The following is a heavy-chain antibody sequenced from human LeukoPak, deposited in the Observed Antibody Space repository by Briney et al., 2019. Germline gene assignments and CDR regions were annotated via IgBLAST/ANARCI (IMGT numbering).Heavy chain of an antibody. D-gene: IGHD1-14*01. CDR1: GYTFTYPY. CDR2: IDPEDGET. J-gene: IGHJ4*02. V-gene: IGHV1-69-2*01. CDR3: ATLLRAGPTTGLNF. Sequence: ASVKISCKVSGYTFTYPYMHWLLQAPGKGLEWMGLIDPEDGETEYAERFQGRVTVSADTSIDTAYLELRNLTSEDTAVFFCATLLRAGPTTGLNFWGQGTLVTVSA.